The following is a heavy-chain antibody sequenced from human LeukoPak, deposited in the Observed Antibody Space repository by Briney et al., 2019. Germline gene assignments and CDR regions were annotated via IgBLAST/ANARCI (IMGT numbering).Heavy chain of an antibody. J-gene: IGHJ4*02. CDR1: GFTFSSYA. CDR2: ISGSGGST. Sequence: GGSLRLSCAASGFTFSSYAMSWVRQAPGKGLEWVSAISGSGGSTYYADSVKGRFTISRDNSKNTLYLQMNSLRAEDTAVYYCAQTSYYDFWSGYAGRFDYWGQGTLATVSS. D-gene: IGHD3-3*01. CDR3: AQTSYYDFWSGYAGRFDY. V-gene: IGHV3-23*01.